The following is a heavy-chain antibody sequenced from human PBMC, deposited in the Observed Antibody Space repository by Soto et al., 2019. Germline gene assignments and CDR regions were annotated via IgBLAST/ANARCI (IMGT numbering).Heavy chain of an antibody. D-gene: IGHD6-19*01. V-gene: IGHV4-39*01. CDR3: ASMRRRIAVFVSGNWFDP. CDR2: IYYSGST. J-gene: IGHJ5*02. Sequence: QLQLQESGPGLVKTSETLSLTCSVSGGSISSSSYYWCWIRQPPGTGMKWIGIIYYSGSTYYNPSLKGRVTISLDTSKNQFALKLSSVTAADTAVYYCASMRRRIAVFVSGNWFDPWGQGTLVPVSS. CDR1: GGSISSSSYY.